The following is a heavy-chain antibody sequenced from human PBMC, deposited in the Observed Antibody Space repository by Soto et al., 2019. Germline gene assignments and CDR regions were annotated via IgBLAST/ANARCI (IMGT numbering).Heavy chain of an antibody. D-gene: IGHD3-10*01. CDR1: GGSISSYY. J-gene: IGHJ4*02. CDR3: ARVIILRTMVRGVHFAY. V-gene: IGHV4-59*01. Sequence: KSSETLSLTCTVSGGSISSYYWSWIRQPPGKGLEWIGYIYYSGSTNYNPSLKSRVTISVDTSKNQFSLKLSSVTAADTAVYYCARVIILRTMVRGVHFAYWGQGTLVTLSS. CDR2: IYYSGST.